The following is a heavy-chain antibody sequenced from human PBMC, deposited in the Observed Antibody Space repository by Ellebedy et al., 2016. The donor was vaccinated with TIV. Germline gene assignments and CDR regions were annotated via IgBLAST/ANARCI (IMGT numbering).Heavy chain of an antibody. D-gene: IGHD1-26*01. CDR1: GVSLRGYY. CDR2: IYFTGST. J-gene: IGHJ4*02. Sequence: MPSETLSLTCNVSGVSLRGYYWSWIRKSPGRALEWIGYIYFTGSTNYKPSLKSRVTISMDTSKNQFSLTLTYVTAADTAVYFCVKGGSFHLIDSWGQGTLVTVSS. CDR3: VKGGSFHLIDS. V-gene: IGHV4-59*01.